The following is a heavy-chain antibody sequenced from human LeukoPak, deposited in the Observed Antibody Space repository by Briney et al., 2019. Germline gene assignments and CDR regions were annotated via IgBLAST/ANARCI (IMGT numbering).Heavy chain of an antibody. CDR1: GFTFSSYA. V-gene: IGHV3-30-3*01. CDR3: ASGIQLWDFDY. J-gene: IGHJ4*02. Sequence: GGSLRFSCAASGFTFSSYAMHWVRQAPGKGLEWVAVISYDGSNKYYADSVKGRFTISRDNSKNTLYLQMNSLRAEDTAVYYCASGIQLWDFDYWGQGTLVTVSS. CDR2: ISYDGSNK. D-gene: IGHD5-18*01.